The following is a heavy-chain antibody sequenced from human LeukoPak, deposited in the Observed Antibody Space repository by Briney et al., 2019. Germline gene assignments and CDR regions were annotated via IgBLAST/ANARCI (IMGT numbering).Heavy chain of an antibody. J-gene: IGHJ4*02. CDR2: INRASSTI. V-gene: IGHV3-48*01. CDR3: ARDSGTSGADDY. CDR1: GFTFSTYS. D-gene: IGHD6-25*01. Sequence: GGSLRLSCVASGFTFSTYSMTWVRQAPGKGLEWVSYINRASSTIYYADSVKGRFTISRDNAENSLYLQMNSLRVEDTALYYCARDSGTSGADDYWGQGTLVTVSS.